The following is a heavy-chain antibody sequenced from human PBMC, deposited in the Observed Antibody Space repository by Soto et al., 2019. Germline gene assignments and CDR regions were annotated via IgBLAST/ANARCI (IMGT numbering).Heavy chain of an antibody. Sequence: ASVKVSCKASGYSFTTSYMHWVRQAPGQGLEWMGIINANGGTTNYAQKFQGRVTMTRDTSTSTVYMELSSLRSDDTAVYFCAKGLYGDEIDAWGQGTLVTVSS. V-gene: IGHV1-46*03. CDR1: GYSFTTSY. D-gene: IGHD4-17*01. CDR3: AKGLYGDEIDA. CDR2: INANGGTT. J-gene: IGHJ5*02.